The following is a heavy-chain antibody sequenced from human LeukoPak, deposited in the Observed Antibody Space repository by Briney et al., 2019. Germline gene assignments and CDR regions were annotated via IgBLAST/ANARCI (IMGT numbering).Heavy chain of an antibody. V-gene: IGHV3-74*01. J-gene: IGHJ4*02. Sequence: GGSLRLSCAASGFSFSNYWMNWVRQAPGKGLVWVSRINDDGSTTSYADSVKGRFTISRDNAKNTLYLQMNSLRAEDTAVYYCARDRSIASDYWGQGTLVTVSS. CDR1: GFSFSNYW. CDR3: ARDRSIASDY. CDR2: INDDGSTT. D-gene: IGHD6-6*01.